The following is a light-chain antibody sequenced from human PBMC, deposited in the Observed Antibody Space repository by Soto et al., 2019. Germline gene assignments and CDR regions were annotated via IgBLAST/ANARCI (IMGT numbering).Light chain of an antibody. CDR1: SSDVGAYNY. CDR3: CSYAGDYTVI. Sequence: QSALTQPRSVSGSPGQSVTISCTGTSSDVGAYNYVSWYQQHPGKAPKLLISDVTKRPSGVPDRFSGSKSGNTASLTISGLHAEYEADYSCCSYAGDYTVIFGGGTKLTVL. CDR2: DVT. V-gene: IGLV2-11*01. J-gene: IGLJ2*01.